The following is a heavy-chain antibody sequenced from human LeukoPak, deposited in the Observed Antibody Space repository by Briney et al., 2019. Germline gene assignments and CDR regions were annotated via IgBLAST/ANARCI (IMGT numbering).Heavy chain of an antibody. CDR2: IRSDGSEE. D-gene: IGHD3-10*01. J-gene: IGHJ4*02. CDR3: ARGDLWLGH. V-gene: IGHV3-7*01. CDR1: GFIFSSYW. Sequence: GGSLRLSCATSGFIFSSYWMCWVRQAPGKGLEWVANIRSDGSEEYYGDSVKGRFTISRDNAKNPLYLQMNSLRVEDTAVYYCARGDLWLGHWGQGSLVTVSS.